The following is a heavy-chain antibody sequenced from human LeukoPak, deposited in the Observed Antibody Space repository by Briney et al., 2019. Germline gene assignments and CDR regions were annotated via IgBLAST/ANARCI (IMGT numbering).Heavy chain of an antibody. Sequence: GGSLRPSCAASGFTFSSYAMSWVRQAPGKGLEWVSAITGSGDYTNFADSVKGRLTISRDNSKNTLYLQMNSLRAEDTAVYYCAKRSRDSSGYFDYWGQGSLVTVSS. CDR3: AKRSRDSSGYFDY. CDR1: GFTFSSYA. V-gene: IGHV3-23*01. D-gene: IGHD3-22*01. J-gene: IGHJ4*02. CDR2: ITGSGDYT.